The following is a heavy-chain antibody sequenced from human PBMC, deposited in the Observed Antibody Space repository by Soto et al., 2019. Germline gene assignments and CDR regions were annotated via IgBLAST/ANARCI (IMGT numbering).Heavy chain of an antibody. D-gene: IGHD3-10*01. J-gene: IGHJ4*02. V-gene: IGHV1-69*12. Sequence: QVQLVQSGAEVKRPGSSVKVSCKASGISFSSNAFSWVRQAPGQGLEWMGGIIPMYEAASYEQKFQGRVTITADESTTTAYMELSSLRSEDTAVYYCARGGSSEFDYWGQGTLVTVSS. CDR2: IIPMYEAA. CDR1: GISFSSNA. CDR3: ARGGSSEFDY.